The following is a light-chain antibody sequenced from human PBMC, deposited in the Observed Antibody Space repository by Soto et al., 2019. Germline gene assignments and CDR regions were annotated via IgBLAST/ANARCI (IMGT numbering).Light chain of an antibody. CDR3: SSYTSSSTLV. J-gene: IGLJ3*02. Sequence: QSVLTQPASVSGSPGQSITISCTGTSSDVGGYNYVSWYQQHPGKAPKLMIYDVSNRPSGVSNRFSGSKSGNTASLTISGLEEEDEDYYYCSSYTSSSTLVFGGGTKLTVL. CDR2: DVS. CDR1: SSDVGGYNY. V-gene: IGLV2-14*01.